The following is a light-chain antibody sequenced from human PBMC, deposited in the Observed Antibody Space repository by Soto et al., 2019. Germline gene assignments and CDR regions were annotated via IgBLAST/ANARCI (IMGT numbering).Light chain of an antibody. Sequence: EVVLTQSPVTLSLSPGERATLSCRASQSFRGLLAWYQQKPGQAPRRLIYDAYNRATGIPPRFSGSGSGTDFTLTSSSLEPEDSAVYYCQQRHMWPITCGQGTRLEIK. CDR1: QSFRGL. V-gene: IGKV3-11*01. CDR2: DAY. J-gene: IGKJ5*01. CDR3: QQRHMWPIT.